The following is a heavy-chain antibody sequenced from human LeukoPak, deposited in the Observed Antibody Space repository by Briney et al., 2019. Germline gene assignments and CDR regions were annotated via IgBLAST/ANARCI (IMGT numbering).Heavy chain of an antibody. J-gene: IGHJ4*02. D-gene: IGHD3-10*01. CDR2: ISYSGST. CDR3: ARGQAALWFGEL. CDR1: GGSVSSGSDY. Sequence: SETLSLTCTVSGGSVSSGSDYWSWIRQPPGKGLEWIGHISYSGSTNYNPSHKSRVTISLDTSKNQLSLKLSSVTTADTAVYYCARGQAALWFGELWGQGTLVTVSS. V-gene: IGHV4-61*01.